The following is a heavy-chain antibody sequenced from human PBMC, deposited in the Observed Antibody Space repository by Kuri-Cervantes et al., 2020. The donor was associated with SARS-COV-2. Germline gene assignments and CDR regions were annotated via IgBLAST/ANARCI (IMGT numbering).Heavy chain of an antibody. D-gene: IGHD2-8*01. CDR2: IVVGSGDT. CDR3: SLDAFDY. CDR1: GFTFTGST. J-gene: IGHJ4*02. V-gene: IGHV1-58*02. Sequence: SVKVSCKTSGFTFTGSTIQWVRQARGQGLEWIGWIVVGSGDTSYAQEFQDRVTITRDMSTATAYMELRTLRSEATAVYFCSLDAFDYWGQGTLVTVSS.